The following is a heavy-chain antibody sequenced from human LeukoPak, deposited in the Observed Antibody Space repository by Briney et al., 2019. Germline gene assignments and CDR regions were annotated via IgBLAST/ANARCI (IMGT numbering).Heavy chain of an antibody. CDR1: GGSVTSGTYR. CDR3: ARDHYYDGRGRFDP. CDR2: VYFDGGT. D-gene: IGHD3-16*01. V-gene: IGHV4-39*07. J-gene: IGHJ5*02. Sequence: SETLCLTCSVSGGSVTSGTYRWGWIRQPPGKGLEWIGRVYFDGGTHYNPSLKSRVTISVDTSKNQFSLRLSAVTAADTALYCCARDHYYDGRGRFDPWGQGTLVTVSS.